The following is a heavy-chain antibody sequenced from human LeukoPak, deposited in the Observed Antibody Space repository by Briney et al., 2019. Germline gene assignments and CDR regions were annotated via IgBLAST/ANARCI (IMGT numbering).Heavy chain of an antibody. Sequence: GGSLRLSCAASGFTVSSNDISWVRQAPGKGLEWVTFIRYDGSNKYYADSVKGRFTISRDNSKNTLYLQMNSMRAEDTAVYYCVNNPTVTTYTDYWGQGTLVTVSS. CDR1: GFTVSSND. CDR3: VNNPTVTTYTDY. D-gene: IGHD4-17*01. J-gene: IGHJ4*02. V-gene: IGHV3-30*02. CDR2: IRYDGSNK.